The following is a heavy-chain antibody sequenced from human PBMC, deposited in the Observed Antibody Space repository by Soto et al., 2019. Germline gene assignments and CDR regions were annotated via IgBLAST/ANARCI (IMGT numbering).Heavy chain of an antibody. CDR2: ISGGGDNT. CDR1: GVTFNNYA. D-gene: IGHD3-10*01. Sequence: EVQLLESGGGLVQPGGSLRLSCAASGVTFNNYAMTWVRQAPGQGLEWVSAISGGGDNTSYADYVKGRFTVSRDGSKNTLYRQLSSLRAEDNDLYYGAKGRGGSAIPTSRVDFWGKGTLVTVSS. V-gene: IGHV3-23*01. CDR3: AKGRGGSAIPTSRVDF. J-gene: IGHJ4*02.